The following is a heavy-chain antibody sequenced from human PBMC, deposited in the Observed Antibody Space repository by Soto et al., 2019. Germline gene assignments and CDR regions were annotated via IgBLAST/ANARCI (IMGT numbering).Heavy chain of an antibody. CDR2: IWYDGSNK. Sequence: QVQLVESGGGVVQPGRSLRLSCAASGFTFSSYGMHWVRQAPGKGLEWVAVIWYDGSNKYYADSVKGRFTMSRDNSKNTLYLQMNSLRAEDTAVYYCEREKNYDILTGYYIVHYYYGMDVWGQGTTVTSSS. CDR3: EREKNYDILTGYYIVHYYYGMDV. J-gene: IGHJ6*02. D-gene: IGHD3-9*01. V-gene: IGHV3-33*01. CDR1: GFTFSSYG.